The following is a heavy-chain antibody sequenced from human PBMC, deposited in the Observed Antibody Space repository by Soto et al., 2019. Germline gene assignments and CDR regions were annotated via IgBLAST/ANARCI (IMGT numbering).Heavy chain of an antibody. Sequence: SSETLCLTYTVSGDSINTDKWWSWLRQPPGKGLEWIGGIYHNGNTDYNPSLKSRVTMSVDTSKNQFSLKVTSVTAADTAIYYCARDVAMTGETDRFDYWGQGTLVTVSS. CDR2: IYHNGNT. D-gene: IGHD3-10*01. CDR3: ARDVAMTGETDRFDY. V-gene: IGHV4-4*02. J-gene: IGHJ4*02. CDR1: GDSINTDKW.